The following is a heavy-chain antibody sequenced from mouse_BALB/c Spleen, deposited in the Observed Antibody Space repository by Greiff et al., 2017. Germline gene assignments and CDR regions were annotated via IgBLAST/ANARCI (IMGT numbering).Heavy chain of an antibody. D-gene: IGHD1-1*01. J-gene: IGHJ1*01. V-gene: IGHV5-9-4*01. CDR2: ISSGGSYT. CDR1: GFTFSSYA. Sequence: EVHLVESGGGLVKPGGSLKLSCAASGFTFSSYAMSWVRQSPEKRLEWVAEISSGGSYTYYPDTVTGRFTISRDNAKNTLYLEMSSLRSEDTAMYYCARETVVGYFDVWGAGTTVTVSS. CDR3: ARETVVGYFDV.